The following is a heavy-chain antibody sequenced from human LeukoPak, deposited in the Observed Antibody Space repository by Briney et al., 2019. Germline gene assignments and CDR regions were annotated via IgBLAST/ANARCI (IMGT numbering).Heavy chain of an antibody. D-gene: IGHD5-24*01. J-gene: IGHJ4*02. CDR1: GFTFSSYA. Sequence: GGSLRLSCAASGFTFSSYAMSWVRQAPGKGLKWVSDISGSGGSTYYADSVKGRFTISRDNAKNSLYLQMNSLRAEATAVYYCARARDGYNYYPFDYWGQGTLVTVSS. CDR3: ARARDGYNYYPFDY. V-gene: IGHV3-23*01. CDR2: ISGSGGST.